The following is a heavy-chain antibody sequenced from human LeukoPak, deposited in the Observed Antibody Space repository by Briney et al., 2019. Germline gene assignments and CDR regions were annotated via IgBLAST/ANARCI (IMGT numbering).Heavy chain of an antibody. V-gene: IGHV3-7*01. J-gene: IGHJ4*02. D-gene: IGHD3-3*01. Sequence: GGSLRLSCAASGFTFSSYWMSWVRQAPGKGLEWVANIKQDGSEKYYVDSVKGRFTISRDKAKNSLYLQMNSLRAEDTAVYYCARDRGIRYYDFWSRYYSDYWGQGTLVTVSS. CDR1: GFTFSSYW. CDR3: ARDRGIRYYDFWSRYYSDY. CDR2: IKQDGSEK.